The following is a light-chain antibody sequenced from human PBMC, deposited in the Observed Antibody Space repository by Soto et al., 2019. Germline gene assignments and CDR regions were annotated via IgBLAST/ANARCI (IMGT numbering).Light chain of an antibody. V-gene: IGLV2-11*01. CDR2: DVT. Sequence: QSALTQPRSVSGSPGQSVTISCTGTTSDVGGYNSVSWYQQHPDKAPKLMIYDVTKRPSGVPDRFSGSKFGNTASLTISGLQAEDEADYYCCSYSGSYTVVFGGGTKLTVL. CDR1: TSDVGGYNS. J-gene: IGLJ2*01. CDR3: CSYSGSYTVV.